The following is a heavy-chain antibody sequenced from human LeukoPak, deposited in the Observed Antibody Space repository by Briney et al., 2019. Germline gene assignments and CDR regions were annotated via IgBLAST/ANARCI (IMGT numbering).Heavy chain of an antibody. Sequence: HTGGSLRLSCAASGFTFSSYWMSWVRQAPGKGLEWVANIKQDGSEKYYVDSVKGRSTISRDNAKNSLYLQMNSLRAEDTAVYYCARDTVFWSGYFDYWGQGTLVTVSS. V-gene: IGHV3-7*01. D-gene: IGHD3-3*01. CDR1: GFTFSSYW. J-gene: IGHJ4*02. CDR2: IKQDGSEK. CDR3: ARDTVFWSGYFDY.